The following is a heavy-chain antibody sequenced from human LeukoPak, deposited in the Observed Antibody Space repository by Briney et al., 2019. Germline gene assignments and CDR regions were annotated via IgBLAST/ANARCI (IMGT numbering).Heavy chain of an antibody. V-gene: IGHV3-53*05. D-gene: IGHD6-13*01. Sequence: GGSLRLSCAASGFTVSDNYMNWVRQAPGKGLEWVSIIYSGGNAYYADSVKGRFTISRDNSKNTLYLQMNSLRAEDTAVYYCARDRQQLISARLDYWGQGTLVTVSS. CDR1: GFTVSDNY. CDR3: ARDRQQLISARLDY. CDR2: IYSGGNA. J-gene: IGHJ4*02.